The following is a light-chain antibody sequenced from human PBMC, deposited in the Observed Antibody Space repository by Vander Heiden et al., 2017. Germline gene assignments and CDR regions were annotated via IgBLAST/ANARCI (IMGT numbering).Light chain of an antibody. Sequence: EIVLTQSPATLSLSPGERATLSCRASQSVSSYLAWYQQNPGQAPRLLIFDASTRATGLPAWFSGSGSGTDFTLTISSLEPEDFALYHCQQRSDWPLTFGGGTKVEIK. J-gene: IGKJ4*01. CDR3: QQRSDWPLT. CDR2: DAS. CDR1: QSVSSY. V-gene: IGKV3-11*01.